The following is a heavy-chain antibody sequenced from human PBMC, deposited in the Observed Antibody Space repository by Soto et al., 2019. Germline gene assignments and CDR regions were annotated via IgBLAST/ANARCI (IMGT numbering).Heavy chain of an antibody. J-gene: IGHJ5*02. CDR1: GFTFSSYA. CDR2: ISGSGGST. Sequence: GGSLRLSCAAPGFTFSSYAMSWVRQAPGKGLEWVSAISGSGGSTYYADSVKGRFTISRDNSKNTLYLQMNSMRAEDTAVYYCAKERSSILWPGGFDPWRQRTLLTVSS. D-gene: IGHD2-21*01. CDR3: AKERSSILWPGGFDP. V-gene: IGHV3-23*01.